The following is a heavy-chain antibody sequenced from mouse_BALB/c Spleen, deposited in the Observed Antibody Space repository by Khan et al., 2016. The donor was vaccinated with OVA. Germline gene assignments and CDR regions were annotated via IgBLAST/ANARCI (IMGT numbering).Heavy chain of an antibody. V-gene: IGHV1S81*02. CDR2: INPSNGGT. Sequence: QVQLQQPGAELVKPGASVKLSCKASGYTFTSYYMYWVKQRPGQGLERIGGINPSNGGTNFNEKFKSKATLTVDKSSSTAYMQLSRLTTEDSAVYTVTSVGAGSTKICWFAYWGQGTLVTVSA. CDR3: TSVGAGSTKICWFAY. D-gene: IGHD2-4*01. CDR1: GYTFTSYY. J-gene: IGHJ3*01.